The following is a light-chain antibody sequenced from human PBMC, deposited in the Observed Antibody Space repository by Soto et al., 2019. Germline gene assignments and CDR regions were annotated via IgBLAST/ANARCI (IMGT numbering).Light chain of an antibody. Sequence: AIRMPPSPSSFSASTGDRVTITCRARQGISSHLAWYQVKPGKAPRLLIYTASYLESGVPSRFSGSGSGTDFTLTISSLQSEEFAGEDCQQYGSYPLTFGGGTKVEIK. J-gene: IGKJ4*01. CDR1: QGISSH. V-gene: IGKV1-8*01. CDR2: TAS. CDR3: QQYGSYPLT.